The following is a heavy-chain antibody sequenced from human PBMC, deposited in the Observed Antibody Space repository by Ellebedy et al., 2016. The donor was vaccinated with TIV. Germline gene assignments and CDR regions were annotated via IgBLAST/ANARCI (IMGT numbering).Heavy chain of an antibody. CDR3: ARVEAAYYYDSSGYGPGY. Sequence: AASVKVSCKASGYTFTSYAMHWVRQAPGQRLEWMGWINAGNGITKYSQKFQGRVTITRDTSAGTAYMELSSLRSEDTAVYYCARVEAAYYYDSSGYGPGYWGQGTLVTVSS. J-gene: IGHJ4*02. V-gene: IGHV1-3*01. D-gene: IGHD3-22*01. CDR2: INAGNGIT. CDR1: GYTFTSYA.